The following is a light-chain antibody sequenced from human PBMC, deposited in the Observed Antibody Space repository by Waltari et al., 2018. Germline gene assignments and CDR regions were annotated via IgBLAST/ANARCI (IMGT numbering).Light chain of an antibody. CDR1: NLGEKF. J-gene: IGLJ2*01. Sequence: YDLTQPPSVSVSPGQTATITCYGDNLGEKFLSWYQQRPGQSPFLVIYQDFKRPSGIPERFSGSNSGNTATLTISGAQAMDEADFYCQSWVGKVVFGGGTKLTV. CDR3: QSWVGKVV. V-gene: IGLV3-1*01. CDR2: QDF.